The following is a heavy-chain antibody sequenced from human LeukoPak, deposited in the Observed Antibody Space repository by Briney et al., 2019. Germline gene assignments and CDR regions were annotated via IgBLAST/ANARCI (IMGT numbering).Heavy chain of an antibody. Sequence: PGGSLRLSCAASGFTFSSYAMHWVRQAPGKGLEWVAVISYDGSNKYYADSVKGRFTISRDNSKNTLYLQMNSLRAEDTAVYYCARVSSTRWLPYYFDYWGQGTLVTVSS. V-gene: IGHV3-30-3*01. CDR3: ARVSSTRWLPYYFDY. D-gene: IGHD5-24*01. J-gene: IGHJ4*02. CDR1: GFTFSSYA. CDR2: ISYDGSNK.